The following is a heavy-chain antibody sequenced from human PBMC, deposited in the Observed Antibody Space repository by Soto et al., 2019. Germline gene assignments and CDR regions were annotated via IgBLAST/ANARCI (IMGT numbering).Heavy chain of an antibody. D-gene: IGHD3-10*02. Sequence: LRLSCAASGFTFSSYGMHWVRQAPGKGLEWVAVISYDGSNKYYADSVKGRFTISRDNSKNTLYLQMNSLRAEDTAVYYCVADYVATDAFDIWGQGTMVTVSS. CDR2: ISYDGSNK. CDR3: VADYVATDAFDI. J-gene: IGHJ3*02. CDR1: GFTFSSYG. V-gene: IGHV3-30*03.